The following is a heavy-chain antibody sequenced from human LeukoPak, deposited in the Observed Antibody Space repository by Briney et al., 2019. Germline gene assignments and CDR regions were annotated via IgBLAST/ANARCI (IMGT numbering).Heavy chain of an antibody. Sequence: GGSLRLSCAASGFTFSSYAMHWARQAPGKGLEWVAVISYDGSNKYYADSVKGRFTISRDNSKNTLYLQMNSLRAEDTAVYYCARDFRGIWFGEFTVGYWGQGALVTVSS. D-gene: IGHD3-10*01. CDR3: ARDFRGIWFGEFTVGY. V-gene: IGHV3-30-3*01. CDR1: GFTFSSYA. CDR2: ISYDGSNK. J-gene: IGHJ4*02.